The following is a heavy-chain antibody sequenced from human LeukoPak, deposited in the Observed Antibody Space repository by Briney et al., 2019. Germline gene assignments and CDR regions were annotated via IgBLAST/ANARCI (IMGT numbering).Heavy chain of an antibody. CDR3: ARGVRGVTYYYYYYMDV. CDR2: INPSGGST. Sequence: ASVKVSCKASGYTFTSYYMHWVRQAPGQGLEWMGIINPSGGSTSYAQKFQGRVTMARDTSTSTVYMELSRLRSDDTAVYYCARGVRGVTYYYYYYMDVWGKGTTVTVSS. CDR1: GYTFTSYY. V-gene: IGHV1-46*01. J-gene: IGHJ6*03. D-gene: IGHD3-10*01.